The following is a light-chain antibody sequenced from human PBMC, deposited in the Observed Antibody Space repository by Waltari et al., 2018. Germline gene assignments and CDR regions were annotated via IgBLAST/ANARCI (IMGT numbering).Light chain of an antibody. CDR1: SRDVGVYNF. J-gene: IGLJ2*01. Sequence: SALTQPASVSGSPGQSISISCTGTSRDVGVYNFFSWYQRLPGKATKLIIYNVGNRPSGVSNRFSGSKSGNTASLIISGLQADDEADYFCCSYTRSGSLVFGGGTKLTVL. CDR3: CSYTRSGSLV. CDR2: NVG. V-gene: IGLV2-14*03.